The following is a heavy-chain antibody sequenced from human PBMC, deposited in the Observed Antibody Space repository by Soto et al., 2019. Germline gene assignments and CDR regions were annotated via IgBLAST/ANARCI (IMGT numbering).Heavy chain of an antibody. J-gene: IGHJ4*02. D-gene: IGHD3-16*01. CDR1: GFTFSNAW. V-gene: IGHV3-15*01. CDR2: IKRLSNGGIT. CDR3: ARDWGRD. Sequence: EVQLVESGGGLVRPGGSLRLSCAASGFTFSNAWMAWVRQAPGKGLEWVGRIKRLSNGGITEYAAPVKGRFSISRDDSKTAVHLQMDSLKTEGTAVYYCARDWGRDWGEGTLVTVSS.